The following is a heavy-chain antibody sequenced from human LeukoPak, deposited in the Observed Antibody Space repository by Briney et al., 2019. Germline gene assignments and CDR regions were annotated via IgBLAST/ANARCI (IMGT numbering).Heavy chain of an antibody. CDR1: GGSFSGYY. V-gene: IGHV4-34*01. CDR3: ARAPYDFWSGRQYNYYGMDV. D-gene: IGHD3-3*01. Sequence: SETLSLTCAVYGGSFSGYYWSWIRQPPGKGLEWIGEINHSGSPKYNPSLKSRVTISVDTSKNQFSLKLSSVTAADTAVYYCARAPYDFWSGRQYNYYGMDVWGQGTTVTVSS. CDR2: INHSGSP. J-gene: IGHJ6*02.